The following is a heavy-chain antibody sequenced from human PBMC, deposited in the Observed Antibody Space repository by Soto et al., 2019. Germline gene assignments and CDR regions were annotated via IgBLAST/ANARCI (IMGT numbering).Heavy chain of an antibody. J-gene: IGHJ4*02. CDR2: ISVDGRHT. CDR3: VRAPKQMPIDF. D-gene: IGHD2-2*01. V-gene: IGHV3-74*03. CDR1: GFILSDDW. Sequence: PGGSLRLSCAASGFILSDDWRHWVRQVPGKGLLWVSRISVDGRHTTYADSVQGRFTISRDNAKNTLYLQMDSLRAEDTAVYYCVRAPKQMPIDFWGQGSLVTVSS.